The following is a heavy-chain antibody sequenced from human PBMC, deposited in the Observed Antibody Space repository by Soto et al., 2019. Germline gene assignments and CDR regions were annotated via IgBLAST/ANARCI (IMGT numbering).Heavy chain of an antibody. Sequence: QVQLVQSGAEVKKPGASVKVSCKASGYTFTTYAMHWVRQAPGQSLEWMGWIGADNGDTRYSQKFQGRVTITSDTSASTAYMELSSLRSEHTAVYFCARDQYSGSYFYWGQGTLVTVSS. CDR3: ARDQYSGSYFY. CDR1: GYTFTTYA. CDR2: IGADNGDT. D-gene: IGHD1-26*01. V-gene: IGHV1-3*01. J-gene: IGHJ4*02.